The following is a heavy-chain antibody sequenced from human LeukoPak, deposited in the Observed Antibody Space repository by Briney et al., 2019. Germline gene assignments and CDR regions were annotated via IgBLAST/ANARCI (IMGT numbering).Heavy chain of an antibody. J-gene: IGHJ4*02. CDR2: IWYDGSNK. CDR1: GFTFSSYG. Sequence: GGSLRLSCAVSGFTFSSYGLHWVRQAPGKGLEWVAVIWYDGSNKYYADSVKGRFTISRDSSKSTLYLQMNSLRAEDTAVYYCARGSGYYYFDYWGQGTLVTVSS. CDR3: ARGSGYYYFDY. D-gene: IGHD3-22*01. V-gene: IGHV3-33*01.